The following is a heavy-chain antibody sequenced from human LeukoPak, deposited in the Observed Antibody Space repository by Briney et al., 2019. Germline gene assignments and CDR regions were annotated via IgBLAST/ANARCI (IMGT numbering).Heavy chain of an antibody. Sequence: SETLSLTCTVSGGSISSYYWSWIRQPPGKGLERIGYIYYSGSTNYNPSLKSRVTISVDTSKNQFSLKLSSVTAADTAVYYCARLPSYWGQGTLVTVSS. J-gene: IGHJ4*02. CDR1: GGSISSYY. CDR2: IYYSGST. V-gene: IGHV4-59*08. CDR3: ARLPSY.